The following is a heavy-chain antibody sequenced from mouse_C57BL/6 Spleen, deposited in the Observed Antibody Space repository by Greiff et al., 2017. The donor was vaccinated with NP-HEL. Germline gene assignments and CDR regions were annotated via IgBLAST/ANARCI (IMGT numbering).Heavy chain of an antibody. Sequence: EVKLMESGGGLVQPGGSLSLSCAASGFTFTDYYMSWVRQPPGKALEWLGFIRNKANGYTTEYSASVKGRFTISRDNSQSILYLQMKALRAEDSATYYCERYKGGGSSYGYFDVWGTGTTVTVSS. CDR1: GFTFTDYY. J-gene: IGHJ1*03. V-gene: IGHV7-3*01. CDR3: ERYKGGGSSYGYFDV. D-gene: IGHD1-1*01. CDR2: IRNKANGYTT.